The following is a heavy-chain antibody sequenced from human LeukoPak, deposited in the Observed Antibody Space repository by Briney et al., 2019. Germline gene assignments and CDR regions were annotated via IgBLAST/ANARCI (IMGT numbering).Heavy chain of an antibody. CDR1: GYIYTSYW. J-gene: IGHJ4*02. CDR3: ARMIGLGEVSPYFDY. Sequence: GESLKISCNSSGYIYTSYWIGWVRPMPGKGLEWMGIIYPGDSDTRYSPSFQGQVTISADKSISTAYLQWSSLKASDTAMYYCARMIGLGEVSPYFDYWGQGSLVTVSS. CDR2: IYPGDSDT. V-gene: IGHV5-51*01. D-gene: IGHD3-16*02.